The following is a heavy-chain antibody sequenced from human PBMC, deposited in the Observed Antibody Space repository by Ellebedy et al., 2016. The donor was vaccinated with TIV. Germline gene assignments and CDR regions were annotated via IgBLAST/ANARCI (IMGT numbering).Heavy chain of an antibody. V-gene: IGHV3-23*01. CDR3: ARTNDFRPGYAPYDF. Sequence: GGSLRLXCAASGFTFNNYAMSWVRQAPGKGLECVSGISAGGGTTDSADSVKGRFIISRDNSKNTIFLQMNNLRAEDTAVYYCARTNDFRPGYAPYDFWGQGTLVTVSS. CDR1: GFTFNNYA. J-gene: IGHJ4*02. CDR2: ISAGGGTT. D-gene: IGHD3/OR15-3a*01.